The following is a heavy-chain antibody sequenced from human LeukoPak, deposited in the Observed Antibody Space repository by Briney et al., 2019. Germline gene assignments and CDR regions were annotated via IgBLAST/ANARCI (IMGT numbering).Heavy chain of an antibody. J-gene: IGHJ4*02. V-gene: IGHV1-46*01. CDR2: IDPSGGST. CDR3: ARGDSSSSWPLFYYFDY. CDR1: GYTFTSYY. Sequence: GASVKVSCKASGYTFTSYYMHWVRQAPGQGLEWMGIIDPSGGSTSYAQKFQGRVTMTRDTSTSTVYMELSSLRSEDTAVYYCARGDSSSSWPLFYYFDYWGQGTLVTVSS. D-gene: IGHD6-13*01.